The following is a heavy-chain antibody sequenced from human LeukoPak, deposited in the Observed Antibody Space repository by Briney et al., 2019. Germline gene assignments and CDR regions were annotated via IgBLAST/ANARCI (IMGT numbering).Heavy chain of an antibody. J-gene: IGHJ5*02. Sequence: GGSLRLSCAASGFTFSSYSMNWVRQAPGKGLEWVSSISSSSSYIYYADSVKGRFTISRDNAKNTLYLQMNSLRAEDTAVYYCARAGGTMVREFNWFDPWGQGTLVTVSS. CDR2: ISSSSSYI. V-gene: IGHV3-21*01. CDR3: ARAGGTMVREFNWFDP. CDR1: GFTFSSYS. D-gene: IGHD3-10*01.